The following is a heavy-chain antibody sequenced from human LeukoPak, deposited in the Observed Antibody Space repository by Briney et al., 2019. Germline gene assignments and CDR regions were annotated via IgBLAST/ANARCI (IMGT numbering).Heavy chain of an antibody. CDR2: ISGSGGTT. V-gene: IGHV3-23*01. D-gene: IGHD3-10*01. J-gene: IGHJ4*02. CDR3: AEDDTGSGYFPNY. Sequence: PGGSLRLSCAASGFTFSSFPMTWVRQPPGKGLEWVSAISGSGGTTYYADSVQGRFTISRDNSKNTLYLQMNSLRAEDTAIYYCAEDDTGSGYFPNYWGQGTLVTVSS. CDR1: GFTFSSFP.